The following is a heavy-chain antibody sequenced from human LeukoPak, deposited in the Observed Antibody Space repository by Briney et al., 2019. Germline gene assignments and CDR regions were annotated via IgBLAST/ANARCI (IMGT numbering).Heavy chain of an antibody. CDR3: ARGWDTAMGKGFNY. Sequence: PGGSLRLSCAASGFTFSNYWMSWVRQATGKGLEWVANIKEGGSEKFYVDSVKGRFTISRDNAKNSQYLQMNSLRAEDTAVYYCARGWDTAMGKGFNYWGQGTLVTVSS. CDR2: IKEGGSEK. CDR1: GFTFSNYW. V-gene: IGHV3-7*01. D-gene: IGHD5-18*01. J-gene: IGHJ4*02.